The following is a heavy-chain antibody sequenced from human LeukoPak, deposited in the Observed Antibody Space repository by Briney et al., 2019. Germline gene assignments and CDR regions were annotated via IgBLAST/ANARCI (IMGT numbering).Heavy chain of an antibody. Sequence: ASVKVSCKASGYTFTGYYMHWVRQAPGQGLEWMGWINPNSGGTNYAQKFQGRVTMTRDTSINTAYMELSRLRSDDTAVYYCASTWETRPGDYYYYYMDVWGKGTTVTVSS. J-gene: IGHJ6*03. V-gene: IGHV1-2*02. CDR1: GYTFTGYY. D-gene: IGHD1-26*01. CDR2: INPNSGGT. CDR3: ASTWETRPGDYYYYYMDV.